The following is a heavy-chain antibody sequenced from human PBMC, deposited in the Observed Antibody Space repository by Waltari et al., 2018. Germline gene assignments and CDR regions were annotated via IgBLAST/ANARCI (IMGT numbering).Heavy chain of an antibody. CDR3: ARSPYYDFWSGYSLLG. D-gene: IGHD3-3*01. J-gene: IGHJ4*02. CDR1: GFTVSSNY. V-gene: IGHV3-66*02. Sequence: EVQLVESGGGLVQPGGSLRLSCAASGFTVSSNYMSWVRQAPGKGLEWVSVIYSGGSTYYADSGKGRFTISRDNSKNTLYLQMNSLRAEDTAVYYCARSPYYDFWSGYSLLGRGQGTLVTVSS. CDR2: IYSGGST.